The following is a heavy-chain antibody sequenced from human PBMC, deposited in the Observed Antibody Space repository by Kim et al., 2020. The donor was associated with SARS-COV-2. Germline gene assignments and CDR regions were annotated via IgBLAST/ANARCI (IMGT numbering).Heavy chain of an antibody. CDR1: GYTFTNYA. J-gene: IGHJ4*01. D-gene: IGHD2-2*01. Sequence: ASVKVSCKASGYTFTNYAIHWMRQAPGQRLEWMGWINSVSGNTKYSQKFQGRVTITRDTSATTAYMELSNLSSEDTAVYYCARDHRSCYTITCYGEAIDY. V-gene: IGHV1-3*01. CDR2: INSVSGNT. CDR3: ARDHRSCYTITCYGEAIDY.